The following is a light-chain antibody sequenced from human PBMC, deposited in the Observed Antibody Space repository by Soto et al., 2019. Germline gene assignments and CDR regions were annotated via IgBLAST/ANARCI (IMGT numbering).Light chain of an antibody. J-gene: IGKJ5*01. Sequence: IQMTXXXSXXXAXXXDXXTXXXRASQGVGGWLAWYQQKPGKVPKLLIYATSSLHSGVPSRFSGSGSGTDFTFAISRLQPEDIATYYCQQYENLPTFGQGTRLEI. V-gene: IGKV1-12*01. CDR2: ATS. CDR3: QQYENLPT. CDR1: QGVGGW.